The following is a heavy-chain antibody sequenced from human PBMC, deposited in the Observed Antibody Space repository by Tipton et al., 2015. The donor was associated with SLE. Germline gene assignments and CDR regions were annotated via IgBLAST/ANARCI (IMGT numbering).Heavy chain of an antibody. CDR3: ARHDTNYGRNWFDP. V-gene: IGHV4-38-2*01. D-gene: IGHD2-8*01. CDR1: GYSISSGYY. Sequence: TLSLTCAVSGYSISSGYYWGWVRQSPGKGLEWIGSIYYSGGTYYIPSLQSRVTMSVDTSKNHFSLKLSSVTAADTAVYYCARHDTNYGRNWFDPWGQGTLVTVPS. CDR2: IYYSGGT. J-gene: IGHJ5*02.